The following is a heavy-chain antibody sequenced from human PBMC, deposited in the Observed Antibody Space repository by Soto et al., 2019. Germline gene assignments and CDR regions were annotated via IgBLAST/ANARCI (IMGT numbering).Heavy chain of an antibody. D-gene: IGHD1-26*01. CDR3: AKEGGLSGSYYISSSYYFDY. Sequence: GGSLRLSCAASGFTFSNYAMHWVRQAPGKGLEWVAVISYDGSNTYYADSVKGRFTISRDNSKNTLYLQMNSLRAEDTSVYYCAKEGGLSGSYYISSSYYFDYWGQGTLVTV. J-gene: IGHJ4*02. CDR1: GFTFSNYA. CDR2: ISYDGSNT. V-gene: IGHV3-30*04.